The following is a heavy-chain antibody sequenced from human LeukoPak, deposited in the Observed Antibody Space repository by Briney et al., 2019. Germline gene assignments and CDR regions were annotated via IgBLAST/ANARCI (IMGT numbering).Heavy chain of an antibody. CDR1: GFTFSSYA. V-gene: IGHV3-23*01. D-gene: IGHD2-2*01. Sequence: GGSLRLSCAASGFTFSSYAMSWVRQAPGKGLEWVSSISGRGDSTYYADSVKGRFTISRDNSKNTLYLQMNSLRAEDTAVYYCAKDRYCSSTSCYGYYYYGMDVWGQGTTVTVSS. J-gene: IGHJ6*02. CDR3: AKDRYCSSTSCYGYYYYGMDV. CDR2: ISGRGDST.